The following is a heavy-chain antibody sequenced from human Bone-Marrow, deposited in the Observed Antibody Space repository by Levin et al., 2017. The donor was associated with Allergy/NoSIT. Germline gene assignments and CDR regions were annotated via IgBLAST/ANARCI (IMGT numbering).Heavy chain of an antibody. D-gene: IGHD2-2*01. Sequence: GGSLRLSCAASGFTVSSNYMSWVRQAPGKGLEWVSVIYSGGSTYYADSVKGRFTISRDNSKNTLYLQMNSLRAEDTAVYYCARERLGYCSSTSCYSVYYMDVWGKGTTVTVSS. J-gene: IGHJ6*03. CDR1: GFTVSSNY. CDR2: IYSGGST. CDR3: ARERLGYCSSTSCYSVYYMDV. V-gene: IGHV3-53*01.